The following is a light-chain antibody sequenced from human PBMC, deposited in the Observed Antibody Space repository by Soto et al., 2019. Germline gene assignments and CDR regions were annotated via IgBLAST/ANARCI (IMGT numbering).Light chain of an antibody. J-gene: IGKJ5*01. CDR3: QQYNNWQIT. Sequence: EIVMTQSPATLSVSPGERATLSCRASQSVSSNLAWYQQKPGQAPRLLIYGASTRATGIPARFSGSGSGTEFTLTISSLHSEDFAVYYCQQYNNWQITLGQGTRLEIK. CDR2: GAS. V-gene: IGKV3-15*01. CDR1: QSVSSN.